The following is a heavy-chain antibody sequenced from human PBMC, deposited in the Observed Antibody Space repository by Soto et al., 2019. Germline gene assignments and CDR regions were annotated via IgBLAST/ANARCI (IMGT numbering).Heavy chain of an antibody. CDR2: IYWDDDK. Sequence: GPTLMNHKQTLAQTCTFSGFSLSTSGVGVGWIRQPPGKALEWLALIYWDDDKRYSPSLKSRLTITKDTSKNQVVLTMTNMDPVDTATYYCAHQYSYGPFDYWGQGTLVTVSS. CDR3: AHQYSYGPFDY. D-gene: IGHD5-18*01. CDR1: GFSLSTSGVG. V-gene: IGHV2-5*02. J-gene: IGHJ4*02.